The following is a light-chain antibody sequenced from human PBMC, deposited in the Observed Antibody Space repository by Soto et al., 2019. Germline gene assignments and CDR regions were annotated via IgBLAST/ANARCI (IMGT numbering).Light chain of an antibody. CDR1: QSITTW. CDR2: KTS. CDR3: QQYHSYLLT. V-gene: IGKV1-5*03. J-gene: IGKJ4*01. Sequence: DIQMTQSPSTLSASVGDRVTISCRASQSITTWLAWYQQKPGKAPKLLISKTSSLESGVPSRFSGSGSGTEFTLTISSLQPDDFATYHCQQYHSYLLTFGGGTKVEIK.